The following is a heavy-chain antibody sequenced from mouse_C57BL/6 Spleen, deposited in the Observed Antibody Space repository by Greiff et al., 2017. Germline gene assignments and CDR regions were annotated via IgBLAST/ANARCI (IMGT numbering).Heavy chain of an antibody. CDR2: IHPNSGST. D-gene: IGHD1-1*01. CDR3: ARRGITTVVATDY. CDR1: GYTFTSYW. V-gene: IGHV1-64*01. J-gene: IGHJ2*01. Sequence: QVQLQQPGAELVKPGASVKLSCKASGYTFTSYWMHWVKQRPGQGLEWIGMIHPNSGSTNYNEKFKSKATLTVDKSSSTAYMQLSSLTSEDSAVYYCARRGITTVVATDYWGQGTTLTGSS.